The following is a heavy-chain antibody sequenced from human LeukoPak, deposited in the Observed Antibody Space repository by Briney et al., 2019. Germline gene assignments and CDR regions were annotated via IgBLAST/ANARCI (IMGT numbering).Heavy chain of an antibody. CDR3: ARGGGSSGYYLDY. Sequence: SETLSLTCAVYGGSFSAYYWSWIRQPPGKGLEWIGEVNHSGGTNYNTSLESRVTISVDTSKNQFSLKLSSVTAADTAMYHCARGGGSSGYYLDYWGQGTLVTVSS. D-gene: IGHD3-22*01. V-gene: IGHV4-34*01. J-gene: IGHJ4*02. CDR1: GGSFSAYY. CDR2: VNHSGGT.